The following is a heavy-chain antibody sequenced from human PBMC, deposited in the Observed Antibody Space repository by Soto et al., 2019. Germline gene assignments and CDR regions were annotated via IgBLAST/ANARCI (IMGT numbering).Heavy chain of an antibody. V-gene: IGHV4-31*03. Sequence: TLSLTCTVSGGSISSGGYYWSWIRHHPGKGLEWIGYIYYSGSTYYNPSLKSRVTISVDTSKNQFSLKLSSVTAADTAVYYGARGGIAAAAPPDYWGQGTLVTVSS. CDR1: GGSISSGGYY. J-gene: IGHJ4*02. CDR3: ARGGIAAAAPPDY. CDR2: IYYSGST. D-gene: IGHD6-13*01.